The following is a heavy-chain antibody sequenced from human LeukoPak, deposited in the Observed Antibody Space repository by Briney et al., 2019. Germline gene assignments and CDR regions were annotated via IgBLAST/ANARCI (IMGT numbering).Heavy chain of an antibody. CDR3: AKDVVYSSGWYRDNWDY. Sequence: PGGSLRLSCAASGFTFSSYAMSWVRQAPGKGLEWVSAISGSGGSTYYADSVKGRFTISRDNSKNTLYLQMNSLRAEDTAVYYCAKDVVYSSGWYRDNWDYWGQGTLVTVSS. CDR1: GFTFSSYA. D-gene: IGHD6-19*01. CDR2: ISGSGGST. J-gene: IGHJ4*02. V-gene: IGHV3-23*01.